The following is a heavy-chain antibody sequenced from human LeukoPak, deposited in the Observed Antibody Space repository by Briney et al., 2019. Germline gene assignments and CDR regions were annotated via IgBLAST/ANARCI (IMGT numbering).Heavy chain of an antibody. CDR3: ARGYCTNGVCYIENWFDP. CDR1: GGTFSSYA. Sequence: SVEVSCKASGGTFSSYAISWVRQAPGQGLEWTGRIIPILGIANYAQKFQGRVTITADKSTSTAYMELSSLRSEDTAVYYCARGYCTNGVCYIENWFDPWGQGTLVTVSS. V-gene: IGHV1-69*04. J-gene: IGHJ5*02. CDR2: IIPILGIA. D-gene: IGHD2-8*01.